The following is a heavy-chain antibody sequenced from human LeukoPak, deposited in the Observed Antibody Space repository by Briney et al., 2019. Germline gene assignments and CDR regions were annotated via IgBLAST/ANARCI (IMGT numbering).Heavy chain of an antibody. Sequence: RPLRRSCATSGFTFSDYYMSWIRQAPGKGLEWVSYISSSSSYTNYADSVKGRFTISRDNAKNPLYLQMNSLRAEDTAVYYCARGVGARTPDAFDIWGQGTMVTVSS. CDR2: ISSSSSYT. CDR3: ARGVGARTPDAFDI. V-gene: IGHV3-11*06. D-gene: IGHD1-26*01. J-gene: IGHJ3*02. CDR1: GFTFSDYY.